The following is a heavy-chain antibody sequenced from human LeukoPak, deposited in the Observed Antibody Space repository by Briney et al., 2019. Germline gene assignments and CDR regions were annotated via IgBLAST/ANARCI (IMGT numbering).Heavy chain of an antibody. V-gene: IGHV4-59*12. D-gene: IGHD3-10*01. CDR2: IYHSGST. Sequence: SETLSLTCTVSGGSISSYYWSWIRQPPGRGLEWIGYIYHSGSTYYNPSLKSRATISVDRSKTQFSLKLTSVTAADTAVYYCARRSGYDAFDIWGQGTLVTVSS. J-gene: IGHJ3*02. CDR3: ARRSGYDAFDI. CDR1: GGSISSYY.